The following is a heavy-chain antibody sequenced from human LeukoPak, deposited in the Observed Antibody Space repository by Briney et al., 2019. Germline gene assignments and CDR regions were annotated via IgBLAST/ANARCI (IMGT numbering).Heavy chain of an antibody. V-gene: IGHV3-7*04. CDR2: IKQDGSDK. CDR1: GFTFSTYW. Sequence: GGPLRLSCAASGFTFSTYWMTWVRQAPGKGLEWVANIKQDGSDKYYVDSVKGRFTISRDNAKSSLYLQMNSLRDEDTAVYYCARAEEQRWGYVDYWGQGTLVTVSS. J-gene: IGHJ4*02. CDR3: ARAEEQRWGYVDY. D-gene: IGHD5-24*01.